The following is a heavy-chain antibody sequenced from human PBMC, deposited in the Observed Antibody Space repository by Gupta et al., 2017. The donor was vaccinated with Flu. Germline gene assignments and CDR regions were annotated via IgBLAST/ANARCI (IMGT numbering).Heavy chain of an antibody. CDR3: VRVGAAAGAFDF. J-gene: IGHJ4*02. CDR2: INHSGGG. D-gene: IGHD6-13*01. Sequence: QVQLQQWGAGLLKPSETLSLPCAVYGGSFSAFYWSWIRQSPGKGLEWIGEINHSGGGNYNPSLKSRVTMSVDTSKNQFSLKLRSVTAADRAVYYCVRVGAAAGAFDFWGQGILVTVSS. V-gene: IGHV4-34*02. CDR1: GGSFSAFY.